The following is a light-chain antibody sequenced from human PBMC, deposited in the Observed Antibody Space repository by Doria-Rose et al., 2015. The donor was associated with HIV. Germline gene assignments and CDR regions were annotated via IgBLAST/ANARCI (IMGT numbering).Light chain of an antibody. CDR1: SSNIWAGFD. CDR2: GNT. CDR3: QSYDSRLSEYV. J-gene: IGLJ1*01. V-gene: IGLV1-40*01. Sequence: ELIQLPSVSGAPGQRVAIPCTGSSSNIWAGFDVNWYQQFPGIDSKLIIHGNTNRPSGVPDRFSGSKSGTSASLAISGLRAEDEADYYCQSYDSRLSEYVFGTGTKVTVL.